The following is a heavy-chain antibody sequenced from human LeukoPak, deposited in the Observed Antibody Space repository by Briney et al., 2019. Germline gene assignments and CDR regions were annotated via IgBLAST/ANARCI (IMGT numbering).Heavy chain of an antibody. CDR3: VLGSPFDY. D-gene: IGHD3-10*01. Sequence: PGGSLRLSCAASGFTSSRHSMRGVRQAPGKGLEWVSYISSSSRSIYYADSVKGRFTISRDNANNSLSLQMNSLSDEDTAVYYCVLGSPFDYWGQGTLVTVSS. CDR2: ISSSSRSI. J-gene: IGHJ4*02. V-gene: IGHV3-48*02. CDR1: GFTSSRHS.